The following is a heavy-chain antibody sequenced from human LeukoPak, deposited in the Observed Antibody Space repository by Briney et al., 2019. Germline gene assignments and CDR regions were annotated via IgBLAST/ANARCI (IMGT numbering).Heavy chain of an antibody. V-gene: IGHV3-48*04. D-gene: IGHD2-2*01. Sequence: GGSLRLSCAASGFTFSNYSMNWVRQAPGKGLEWVSYISSSSSTIHYGDSVKGQITISRYNAKNSPYLQMNSLRAEDTAVYYCARESIVVVPAVDYWGQGTLVTVSS. J-gene: IGHJ4*02. CDR3: ARESIVVVPAVDY. CDR1: GFTFSNYS. CDR2: ISSSSSTI.